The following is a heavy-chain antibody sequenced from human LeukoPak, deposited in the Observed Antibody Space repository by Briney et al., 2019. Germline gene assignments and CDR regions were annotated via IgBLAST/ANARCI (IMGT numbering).Heavy chain of an antibody. D-gene: IGHD3-3*01. CDR1: GFTFSSYG. J-gene: IGHJ3*02. Sequence: GGSLRLSCAASGFTFSSYGMSWVRQAPGKGLEWVSAISGSGGSTYYADSVKGRFTISRDNSKNTLYLQMNSLRAEDTAMFYCAKGRYEIYDFWSEEAFDIWGQGTMVTVSS. V-gene: IGHV3-23*01. CDR3: AKGRYEIYDFWSEEAFDI. CDR2: ISGSGGST.